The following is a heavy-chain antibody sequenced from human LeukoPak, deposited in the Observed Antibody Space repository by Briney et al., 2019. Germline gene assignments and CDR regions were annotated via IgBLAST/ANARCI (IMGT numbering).Heavy chain of an antibody. V-gene: IGHV5-51*01. D-gene: IGHD6-19*01. CDR2: IFPGDSDT. CDR3: ARHPPYFSGGHHFDY. Sequence: GASLQISCVGSGYRFTNYWIGWVRPLPGKGLEWMGIIFPGDSDTRYSPSFQGQVTISADKSISTAYLQWSSLEASDTATYFCARHPPYFSGGHHFDYWGQGTLVTVSS. J-gene: IGHJ4*02. CDR1: GYRFTNYW.